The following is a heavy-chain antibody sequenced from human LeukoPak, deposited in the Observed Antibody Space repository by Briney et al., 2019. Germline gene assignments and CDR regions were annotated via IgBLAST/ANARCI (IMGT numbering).Heavy chain of an antibody. CDR1: GFTFSSYG. CDR3: VRDSLQRGFDP. J-gene: IGHJ5*02. Sequence: PGGSLRLSCAASGFTFSSYGMHWVRQAPGKGLEWVAVIWYDGSNKYYADSVKGRFTISRDNSKNTLYLQMNSLRAEDTAVYYCVRDSLQRGFDPWGQGTLVTVSS. V-gene: IGHV3-33*01. CDR2: IWYDGSNK.